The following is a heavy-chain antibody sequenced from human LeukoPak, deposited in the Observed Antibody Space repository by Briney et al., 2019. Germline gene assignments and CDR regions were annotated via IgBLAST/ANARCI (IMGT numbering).Heavy chain of an antibody. D-gene: IGHD4-11*01. Sequence: ASVKVSCKTSGYTFTDYYIHWVRQAPGQGLEWSGWINPNSGDTNSAQKFQGRVTMTGDTSISTAYMELRRVTSDDTAVYYCARDRDYSNTERGFDYWGQGTLVTVSS. V-gene: IGHV1-2*02. J-gene: IGHJ4*02. CDR1: GYTFTDYY. CDR2: INPNSGDT. CDR3: ARDRDYSNTERGFDY.